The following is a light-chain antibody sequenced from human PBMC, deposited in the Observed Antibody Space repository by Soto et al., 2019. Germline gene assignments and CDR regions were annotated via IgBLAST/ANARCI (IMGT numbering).Light chain of an antibody. V-gene: IGLV2-8*01. Sequence: QSALTQPPSASGSPGQSVTISCTGTSSEVGGYNYVSWYQQHPGKAPKLMIYEVSKRPSGVPDRFSGSKSGNTASLTVSGLQAEDEADYYCSSYAGSHYVFGTGTKLTVL. CDR3: SSYAGSHYV. CDR1: SSEVGGYNY. CDR2: EVS. J-gene: IGLJ1*01.